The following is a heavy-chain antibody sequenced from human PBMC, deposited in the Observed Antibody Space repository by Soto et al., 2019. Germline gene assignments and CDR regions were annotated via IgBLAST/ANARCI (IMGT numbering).Heavy chain of an antibody. CDR3: ARGNWFDP. V-gene: IGHV4-59*01. CDR1: GGSIRSYH. Sequence: SETLSLTCTVSGGSIRSYHLSWIRQSPGKGLEWIGYIYSSGTTNYGGSTSYNPSLKSRVTISVDTSKNQFSLNLTSVTAADTAVYYCARGNWFDPWGQGTLVTVSS. J-gene: IGHJ5*02. CDR2: IYSSGTTNYGGST.